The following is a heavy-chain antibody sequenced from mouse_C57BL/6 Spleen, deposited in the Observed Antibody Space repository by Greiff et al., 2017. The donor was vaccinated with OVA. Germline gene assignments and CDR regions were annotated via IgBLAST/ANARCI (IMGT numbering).Heavy chain of an antibody. Sequence: EVKLVESEGGLVQPGSSMKLSCTASGFTFSDYYMAWVRQVPEKGLEWVANINYDGSSTYYLDSLKSRFIISRDNAKNILYLQMSSLESEDTATYYCARDRDSSGSGSFAYWGKGTLVTVSA. CDR2: INYDGSST. V-gene: IGHV5-16*01. J-gene: IGHJ3*01. CDR3: ARDRDSSGSGSFAY. CDR1: GFTFSDYY. D-gene: IGHD3-2*02.